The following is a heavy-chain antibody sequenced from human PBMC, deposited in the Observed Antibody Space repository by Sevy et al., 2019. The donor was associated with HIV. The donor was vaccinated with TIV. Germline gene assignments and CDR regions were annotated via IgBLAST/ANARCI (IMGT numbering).Heavy chain of an antibody. V-gene: IGHV3-15*01. Sequence: GGSLRLSCAASGFSFTNAWMSWVRQAPGKGLEWVGRIKSIPDGGTTDYPAPVKGRFTISRADSKNTLFLQMNSLKIEDTGVYYCTTVAAAGQYDYWGQGTLVTVSS. CDR1: GFSFTNAW. CDR2: IKSIPDGGTT. J-gene: IGHJ4*02. CDR3: TTVAAAGQYDY. D-gene: IGHD6-13*01.